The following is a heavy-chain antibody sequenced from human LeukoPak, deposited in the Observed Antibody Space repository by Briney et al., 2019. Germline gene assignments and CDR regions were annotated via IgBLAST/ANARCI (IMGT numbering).Heavy chain of an antibody. D-gene: IGHD2-21*02. CDR1: GFTFSSYS. Sequence: PGGSLRLSCAASGFTFSSYSMNWVRQAPGKGLEWVSSISSSSSYIYYADSVKGRFTISRDNAKNSLYLQMNSLRAEDTAVYYCARALVTAIGTEYFQHWGQGTLVTVSS. V-gene: IGHV3-21*01. J-gene: IGHJ1*01. CDR3: ARALVTAIGTEYFQH. CDR2: ISSSSSYI.